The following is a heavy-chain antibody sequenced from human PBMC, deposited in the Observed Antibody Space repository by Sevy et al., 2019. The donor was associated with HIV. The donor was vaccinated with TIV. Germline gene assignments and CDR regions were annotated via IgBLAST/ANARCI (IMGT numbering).Heavy chain of an antibody. V-gene: IGHV3-23*05. Sequence: GGSLRLSCTGSGFNFAPYAMSWVRQAPGKGLEWVAGIYGSSSGRFYADSVRGRFTNSRDNSMNILYLQMNDLRVEDTAVYFCAKDRVSGDGVWDSDHWGQGTLVTVSS. CDR2: IYGSSSGR. D-gene: IGHD2-8*01. CDR1: GFNFAPYA. CDR3: AKDRVSGDGVWDSDH. J-gene: IGHJ4*02.